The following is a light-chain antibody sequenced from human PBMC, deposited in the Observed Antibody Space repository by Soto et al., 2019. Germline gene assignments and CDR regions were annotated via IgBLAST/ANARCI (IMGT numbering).Light chain of an antibody. CDR1: SGHSNYA. CDR2: LNSAGSH. J-gene: IGLJ2*01. Sequence: QLVLTQSPSASASLGASVKLTCTLSSGHSNYAIAWHQQQPEKGPRYLMKLNSAGSHRKGDGIPDRFSGSSSGAERYLTISSLQSEDEADYYCQTWDAGIRVFGGGTKVTVL. CDR3: QTWDAGIRV. V-gene: IGLV4-69*01.